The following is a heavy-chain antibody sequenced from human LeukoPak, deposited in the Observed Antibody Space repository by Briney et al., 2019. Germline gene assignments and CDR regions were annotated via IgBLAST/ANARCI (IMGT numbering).Heavy chain of an antibody. CDR1: GGSISSYY. J-gene: IGHJ5*02. V-gene: IGHV4-4*07. CDR3: ARGSPTAIAAAGTSTLIWFDP. Sequence: SETLSLTCTVSGGSISSYYWSWIRQPAGKGLEWIGRIYTSGSTNYNPSLKSRVTMSVDTSKNQFSLKLSSVTAADTAVYYCARGSPTAIAAAGTSTLIWFDPWGQGTLVTVSS. CDR2: IYTSGST. D-gene: IGHD6-13*01.